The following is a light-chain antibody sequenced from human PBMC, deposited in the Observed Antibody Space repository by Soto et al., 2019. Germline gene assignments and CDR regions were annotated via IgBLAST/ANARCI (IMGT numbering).Light chain of an antibody. V-gene: IGKV3-20*01. CDR1: ESVSTN. CDR2: GAS. J-gene: IGKJ1*01. CDR3: QQYDSSPRT. Sequence: DIVMTQSPATLSLAPGERVTLSCRASESVSTNLAWYQQKPGQAPRLLISGASSRAADIPDRFSGSGSGTDFTLTINRLEPEDFAVYYCQQYDSSPRTFGQGTKVDIK.